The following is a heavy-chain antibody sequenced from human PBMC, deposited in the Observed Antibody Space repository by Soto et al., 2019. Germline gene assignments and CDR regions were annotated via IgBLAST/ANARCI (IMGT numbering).Heavy chain of an antibody. CDR2: ISYDGSNK. V-gene: IGHV3-30*18. CDR1: GFTFSSYG. Sequence: QVQLVESGGGVVQPGRSLRLSCAASGFTFSSYGMHWVRQAPGKGLEWVAVISYDGSNKYYADSVKGRFTISRDNSKNTLYLQMNSLSAEDTAVYYCAKDRLSYYDSSGYQPDYWGQGTLVTVSS. J-gene: IGHJ4*02. CDR3: AKDRLSYYDSSGYQPDY. D-gene: IGHD3-22*01.